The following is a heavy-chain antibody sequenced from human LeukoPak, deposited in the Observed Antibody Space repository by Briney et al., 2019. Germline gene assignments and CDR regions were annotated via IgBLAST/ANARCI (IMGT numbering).Heavy chain of an antibody. CDR2: ISYDGSNK. J-gene: IGHJ3*02. CDR3: AKDYGSGSYFHDAFDI. V-gene: IGHV3-30*18. CDR1: GFTFNSYG. Sequence: PGGSLRLSCAASGFTFNSYGMHWVRQAPGRGLEGVAVISYDGSNKHYADSVKGRFSISRDNSKNTLYLQMNSLRAEDTAVYYCAKDYGSGSYFHDAFDIWGQGTMVTVSS. D-gene: IGHD3-10*01.